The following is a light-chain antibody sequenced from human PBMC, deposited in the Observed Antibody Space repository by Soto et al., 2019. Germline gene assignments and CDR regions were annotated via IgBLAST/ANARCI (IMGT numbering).Light chain of an antibody. CDR3: QQYDDSRLT. V-gene: IGKV3-20*01. CDR2: GTS. J-gene: IGKJ4*01. Sequence: EIVLTQSPGTLSLSPGERATLSCSSDKSVSDTLLTWFQQKPGQAPRLLIFGTSNRAPGIPDRFSGSGSGTDFTLTISRLEPEDFAVYFCQQYDDSRLTFGGGTKVDIK. CDR1: KSVSDTL.